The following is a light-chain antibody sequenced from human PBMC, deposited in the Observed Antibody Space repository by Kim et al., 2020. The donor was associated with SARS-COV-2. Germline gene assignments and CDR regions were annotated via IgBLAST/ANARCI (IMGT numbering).Light chain of an antibody. Sequence: SVKLTCTLNSGHSSYAIAWHQQQPEKGHRYLMKINSDGSHTKGDGIPDRFSGSSSGAERYLTIASLQSEDAADYYCQAWGTGIPVFGGGTKVTVL. V-gene: IGLV4-69*02. CDR2: INSDGSH. J-gene: IGLJ3*02. CDR3: QAWGTGIPV. CDR1: SGHSSYA.